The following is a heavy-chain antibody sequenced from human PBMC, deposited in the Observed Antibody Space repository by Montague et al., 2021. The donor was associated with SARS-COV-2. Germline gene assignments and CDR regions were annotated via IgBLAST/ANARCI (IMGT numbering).Heavy chain of an antibody. V-gene: IGHV4-4*02. CDR1: GASVTSINW. J-gene: IGHJ4*02. CDR3: ASHPVFHELDS. CDR2: IHHTGIT. Sequence: SETLSLTCAVSGASVTSINWWCWVRQPPGRGLEWIAEIHHTGITNFNPSLRSRVSKSLDTSKNQFYLTLNSVTAADTAIYYCASHPVFHELDSWGQGTLVSVSS. D-gene: IGHD1-1*01.